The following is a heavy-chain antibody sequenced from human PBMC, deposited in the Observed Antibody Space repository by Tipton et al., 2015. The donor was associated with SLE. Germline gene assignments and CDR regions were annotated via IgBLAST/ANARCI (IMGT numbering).Heavy chain of an antibody. CDR2: MNPNSGNT. D-gene: IGHD5-24*01. Sequence: RLVQSGAEVKKPGASVKVSCKASGYTFTSFDINWVRQATGQGLEWMGWMNPNSGNTAYAQKFQGRVTMTRDTSISTAYMELSSLRSEDTAVYYCARAPPQLGFDYWGQGTLVTVSS. V-gene: IGHV1-8*01. CDR3: ARAPPQLGFDY. CDR1: GYTFTSFD. J-gene: IGHJ4*02.